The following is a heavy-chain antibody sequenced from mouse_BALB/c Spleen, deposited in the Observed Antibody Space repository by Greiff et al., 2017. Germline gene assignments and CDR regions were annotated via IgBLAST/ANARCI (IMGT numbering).Heavy chain of an antibody. CDR3: TRLSYDYDWFAY. CDR1: GYTFTSYW. Sequence: EVQLQQSGTVLARPGASVKMSCKASGYTFTSYWMHWVKQRPGQGLEWIGAIYPGNSDTSYNQKFKGKAKLTAVTSTSTAYMELSSLTNEDSAVYYCTRLSYDYDWFAYWGQGTLVTVSA. D-gene: IGHD2-4*01. J-gene: IGHJ3*01. V-gene: IGHV1-5*01. CDR2: IYPGNSDT.